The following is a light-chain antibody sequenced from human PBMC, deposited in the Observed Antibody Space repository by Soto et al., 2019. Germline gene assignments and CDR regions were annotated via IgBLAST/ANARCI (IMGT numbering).Light chain of an antibody. V-gene: IGKV3D-20*02. Sequence: EIVMTQSPATLSLSPGERATLSCRASQSVSSTYLAWYQHRPGQAPRLLIYGASSRATGIPARFSGSGSGTDFTLTISSLEPEDFAVYYCQQRSNWPPSTFGQGTRLEIK. CDR1: QSVSSTY. CDR2: GAS. CDR3: QQRSNWPPST. J-gene: IGKJ5*01.